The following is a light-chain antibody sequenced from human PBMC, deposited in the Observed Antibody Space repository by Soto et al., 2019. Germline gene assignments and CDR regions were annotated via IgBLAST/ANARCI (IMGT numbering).Light chain of an antibody. Sequence: DIQMTQSPSSLSASVGDRVTITCRASQGIDNYLAWYQQKPGKAPKLLIYAASTLQSGVPSRFTGSGSGTGFTLTISSLQPEDAATYYCQKCKVAPFTFGGGTKVEIK. CDR1: QGIDNY. V-gene: IGKV1-27*01. J-gene: IGKJ4*01. CDR3: QKCKVAPFT. CDR2: AAS.